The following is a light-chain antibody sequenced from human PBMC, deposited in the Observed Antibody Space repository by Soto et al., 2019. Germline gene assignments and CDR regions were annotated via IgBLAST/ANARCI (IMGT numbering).Light chain of an antibody. J-gene: IGLJ2*01. CDR3: CSYAGSSTLL. V-gene: IGLV2-23*01. CDR1: SSDVGSYNL. CDR2: EDS. Sequence: QSVLTQPASVSGSPGQSITISCTGTSSDVGSYNLVSWYQQHPGKAPKLMIYEDSQRPSGVSNRFSGSKSGNTASLTISGLQAEDEADYYCCSYAGSSTLLFGGGTKLTVL.